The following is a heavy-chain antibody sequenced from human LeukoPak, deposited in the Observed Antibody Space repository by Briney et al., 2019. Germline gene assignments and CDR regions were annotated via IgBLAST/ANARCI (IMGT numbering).Heavy chain of an antibody. Sequence: SETLSLTCAVYGGSFSGYYWSWIRQTPGKGLEWIGEISHSGTTNYNPSLKSRVTISLDTSKNQFSLKLSSVIAADTAVYYCARGHVGSYVYYYYYGMDVWGQGTMVTVSS. CDR3: ARGHVGSYVYYYYYGMDV. CDR2: ISHSGTT. J-gene: IGHJ6*02. V-gene: IGHV4-34*01. D-gene: IGHD3-16*01. CDR1: GGSFSGYY.